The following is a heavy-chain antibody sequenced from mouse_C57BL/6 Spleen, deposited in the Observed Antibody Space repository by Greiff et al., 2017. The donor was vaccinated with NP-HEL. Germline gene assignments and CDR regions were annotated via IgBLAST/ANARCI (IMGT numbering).Heavy chain of an antibody. CDR1: GYTFTSYW. Sequence: QVHVKQSGPELVKPGASVKLSCKASGYTFTSYWMQWVKQRPGQGLEWIGEIDPSDSYTNYNQKFKGKATLTVDTSSSTAYMQLSSLTSEDSAVYYCARGGDYAMDYWGQGTSVTVSS. CDR3: ARGGDYAMDY. V-gene: IGHV1-50*01. CDR2: IDPSDSYT. J-gene: IGHJ4*01.